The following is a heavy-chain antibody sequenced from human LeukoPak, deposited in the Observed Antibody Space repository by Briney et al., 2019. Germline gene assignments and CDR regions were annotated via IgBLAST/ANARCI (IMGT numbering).Heavy chain of an antibody. Sequence: GGSLRLSCAASGFTFSNYAMHWVRQAPGKGLEWVAVISYDGSNKYYADSVKGRFTISRDNSKNTLYLQMNSLRAEDTAVYYCARDFGTYYDFWSGSSTFDYWGQGTLVTVSS. J-gene: IGHJ4*02. CDR2: ISYDGSNK. V-gene: IGHV3-30-3*01. CDR1: GFTFSNYA. CDR3: ARDFGTYYDFWSGSSTFDY. D-gene: IGHD3-3*01.